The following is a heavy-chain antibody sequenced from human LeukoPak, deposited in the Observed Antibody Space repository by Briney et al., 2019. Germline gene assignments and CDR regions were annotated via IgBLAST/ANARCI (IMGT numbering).Heavy chain of an antibody. CDR1: GGSVTSYY. CDR3: ARAVYSNGWYAFDI. Sequence: SETLSLTCTVSGGSVTSYYWSWIRQPPGKGLEWIGYIYYSGSTNYNPSLKNRVTISVDTYKNQFSLKLSSVTAADTAVYHCARAVYSNGWYAFDIWGQGTMVTVSS. CDR2: IYYSGST. V-gene: IGHV4-59*02. J-gene: IGHJ3*02. D-gene: IGHD6-19*01.